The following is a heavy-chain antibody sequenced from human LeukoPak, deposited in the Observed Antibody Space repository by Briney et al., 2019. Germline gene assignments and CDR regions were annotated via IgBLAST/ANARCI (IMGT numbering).Heavy chain of an antibody. CDR3: ARDLNFWSGYPF. CDR1: GYTFTGYY. V-gene: IGHV1-2*02. CDR2: INPNSGGT. J-gene: IGHJ6*02. Sequence: ASVKVSCKASGYTFTGYYMHWVRQAPGQGLEWMGWINPNSGGTNYAQKFQGRVTMTRDTSTSTVYMELSSLRSEDTAVYYCARDLNFWSGYPFWGQGTTVTVSS. D-gene: IGHD3-3*01.